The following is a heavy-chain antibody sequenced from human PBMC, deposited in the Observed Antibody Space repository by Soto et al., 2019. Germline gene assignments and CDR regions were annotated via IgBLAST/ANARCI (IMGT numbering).Heavy chain of an antibody. Sequence: SSETLSLTCAVYGGSFSDYYWTWIRQLPGKGLEWIGEINHTGGTNYNPSLKSRVTISVDTSRKHFSLRLTSVTAADTAVYYCARVFYVSDVTIPSYLDYWGQGTRVTVSS. D-gene: IGHD3-22*01. J-gene: IGHJ4*02. V-gene: IGHV4-34*01. CDR2: INHTGGT. CDR1: GGSFSDYY. CDR3: ARVFYVSDVTIPSYLDY.